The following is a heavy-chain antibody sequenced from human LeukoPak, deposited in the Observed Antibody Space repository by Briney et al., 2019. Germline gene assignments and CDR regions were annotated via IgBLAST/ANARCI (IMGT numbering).Heavy chain of an antibody. V-gene: IGHV3-9*01. Sequence: GGSLRLSCAASGFTFDDYAMHWVRQAPGKGLEWVSGISWNSGSIGYADSVKGRFTISRDNAKNSLYLQMNRLRAEDTALYYCAKETQDSSSSMVLDPWGQGTLVTVSS. CDR3: AKETQDSSSSMVLDP. J-gene: IGHJ5*02. CDR2: ISWNSGSI. D-gene: IGHD6-6*01. CDR1: GFTFDDYA.